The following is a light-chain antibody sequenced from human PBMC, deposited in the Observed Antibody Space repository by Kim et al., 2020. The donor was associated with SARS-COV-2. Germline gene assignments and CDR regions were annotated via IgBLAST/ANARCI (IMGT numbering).Light chain of an antibody. V-gene: IGKV3-15*01. CDR2: GAS. CDR1: QSVSSN. Sequence: EIVMTQSPATLSVSPGERATLSCRASQSVSSNLAWYQQKPGQAPRLLIYGASTRATGIPASFSGSGSGTEFTLTISILQSEDFAVYYCQQYNNWPPLTFGGGTKVDIK. J-gene: IGKJ4*01. CDR3: QQYNNWPPLT.